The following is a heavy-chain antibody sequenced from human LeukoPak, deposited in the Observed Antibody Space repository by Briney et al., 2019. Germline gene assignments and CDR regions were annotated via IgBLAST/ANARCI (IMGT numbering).Heavy chain of an antibody. D-gene: IGHD5-18*01. CDR2: IRSKANSYAT. CDR3: TRLKDTAMVNRYYYYYYGMDV. Sequence: PGGSLRLSCAASGFTFSGSAMHWVRQASGKGLEWVGRIRSKANSYATAYAASVKGRFTNSRDDSKNTAYLQMNSLKTEDTAVYYCTRLKDTAMVNRYYYYYYGMDVWGQGTTVTVSS. V-gene: IGHV3-73*01. J-gene: IGHJ6*02. CDR1: GFTFSGSA.